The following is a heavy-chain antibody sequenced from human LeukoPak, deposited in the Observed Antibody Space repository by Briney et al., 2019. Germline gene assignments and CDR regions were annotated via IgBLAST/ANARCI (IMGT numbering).Heavy chain of an antibody. J-gene: IGHJ4*02. Sequence: PGGSLRLSCVASGGTTDDYGMRWVRQAPGKGLEWVSGINWDGTNTYYAESVKGRFTISRDSAEKSLYLQMNSLRDDDTAFYYCVKGLSSNWYNFDYWGQGTLVTVSS. D-gene: IGHD6-13*01. CDR1: GGTTDDYG. CDR2: INWDGTNT. CDR3: VKGLSSNWYNFDY. V-gene: IGHV3-20*04.